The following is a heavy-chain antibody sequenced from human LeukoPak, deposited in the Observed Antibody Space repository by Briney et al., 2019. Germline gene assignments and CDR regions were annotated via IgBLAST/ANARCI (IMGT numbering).Heavy chain of an antibody. D-gene: IGHD6-13*01. V-gene: IGHV3-53*01. CDR3: AKDSPLTSSQIYYFDY. J-gene: IGHJ4*02. Sequence: QPGGSLRLSCAASGFTVSDNYMTWVRQAPGKGLEWVSIIYGGSTYYADSAKGRFTISRDNSKNTLYLQMNSLRAEDTAVYYCAKDSPLTSSQIYYFDYWGQGTLVTVSS. CDR1: GFTVSDNY. CDR2: IYGGST.